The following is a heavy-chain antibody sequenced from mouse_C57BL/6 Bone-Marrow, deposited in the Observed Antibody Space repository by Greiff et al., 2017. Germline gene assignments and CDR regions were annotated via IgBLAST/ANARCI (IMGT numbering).Heavy chain of an antibody. CDR2: IDPSDSYT. CDR1: GYTFTSYW. V-gene: IGHV1-50*01. CDR3: AREGYYYGNYWYYDV. D-gene: IGHD1-1*01. J-gene: IGHJ1*03. Sequence: QVQLQQPGAELVKPGASVKLSCKASGYTFTSYWMPWVKQRPGQGLEWIGEIDPSDSYTNYNQKFKGKATLTVDTSSSTAYMQLSSLTSEDSAVXYCAREGYYYGNYWYYDVWGTGTTVTVSS.